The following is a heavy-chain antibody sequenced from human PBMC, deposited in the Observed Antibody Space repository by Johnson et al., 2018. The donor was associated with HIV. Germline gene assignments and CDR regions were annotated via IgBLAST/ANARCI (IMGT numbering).Heavy chain of an antibody. CDR1: GFNFDDYG. V-gene: IGHV3-20*04. CDR2: INWNGGST. Sequence: VQLVESGGGVVRPGGSLRLSCAASGFNFDDYGMSWVRQAPGKGLEWVSGINWNGGSTGYADSVKGRFTISRDNAKNSLYLQMNSLRAEDTALYYCARDLVYRNYEGPRAFDIWDQGTMVTVSS. J-gene: IGHJ3*02. D-gene: IGHD4-11*01. CDR3: ARDLVYRNYEGPRAFDI.